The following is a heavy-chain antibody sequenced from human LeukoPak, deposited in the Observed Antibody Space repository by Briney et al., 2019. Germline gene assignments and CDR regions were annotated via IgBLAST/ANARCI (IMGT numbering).Heavy chain of an antibody. V-gene: IGHV1-18*01. Sequence: ASVKVSCTASGYTFTNYGISWVRQAPGQGLEWMGWISAYNGHTKYAQKVQGRVTMTRDTSTSTAYMELRSLRSDDTAVYYCARDGHRRYHYDSSGREDAFDIWGQGAMVTVSS. J-gene: IGHJ3*02. CDR1: GYTFTNYG. CDR2: ISAYNGHT. D-gene: IGHD3-22*01. CDR3: ARDGHRRYHYDSSGREDAFDI.